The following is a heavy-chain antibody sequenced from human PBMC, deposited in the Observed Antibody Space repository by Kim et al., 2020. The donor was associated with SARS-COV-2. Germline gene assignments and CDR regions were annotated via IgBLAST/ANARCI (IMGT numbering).Heavy chain of an antibody. V-gene: IGHV3-7*01. CDR3: ARDSGRVNY. CDR1: GFTFSSYW. Sequence: GGSLRLSCAASGFTFSSYWMSWVRQAPGKGLEWVANIKQDGSEKYYVDAVKGRFAISRDNAKNSLYLQMNSLRADDTAVYYCARDSGRVNYWGQGTLVTVSS. J-gene: IGHJ4*02. CDR2: IKQDGSEK. D-gene: IGHD2-15*01.